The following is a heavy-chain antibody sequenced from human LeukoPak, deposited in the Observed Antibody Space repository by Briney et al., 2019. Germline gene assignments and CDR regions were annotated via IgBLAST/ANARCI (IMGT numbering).Heavy chain of an antibody. CDR2: ISGSGGST. V-gene: IGHV3-23*01. CDR1: GFTFSSYA. CDR3: AKEDYDYIWGSYSWFDP. Sequence: PGGSLRLSCAASGFTFSSYAMSWVRQAPGKGLEWVSAISGSGGSTYYADSVKGRFTISRDNSKNTLYLQMNSLRAEGTAVYYCAKEDYDYIWGSYSWFDPWGQGTLVTVSS. D-gene: IGHD3-16*01. J-gene: IGHJ5*02.